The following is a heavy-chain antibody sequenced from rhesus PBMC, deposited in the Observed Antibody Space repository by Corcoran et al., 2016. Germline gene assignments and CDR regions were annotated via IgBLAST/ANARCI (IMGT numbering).Heavy chain of an antibody. CDR1: GASISSYW. J-gene: IGHJ6*01. CDR2: INGNSGST. Sequence: QVQLQESGPGLVKPSETLSLTCAVSGASISSYWLNWSRPPPGKGLEWIGEINGNSGSTNYNPSLKSRVTISKDASKNQFSLKLSSVTAADTAVYYCARDGPPYYGLDSWGQGVVVTVSS. V-gene: IGHV4-80*01. CDR3: ARDGPPYYGLDS.